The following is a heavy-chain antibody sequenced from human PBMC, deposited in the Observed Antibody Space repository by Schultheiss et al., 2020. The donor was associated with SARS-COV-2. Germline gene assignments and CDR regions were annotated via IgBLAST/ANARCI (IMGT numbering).Heavy chain of an antibody. D-gene: IGHD2-2*02. CDR1: GFTFSSYD. V-gene: IGHV3-13*04. CDR3: ARDRDCSSTSCYTWYFDY. Sequence: GGSLRLSCAASGFTFSSYDMHWVRQATGKGLEWVSAIGTAGDTYYQGSVKGRFTISRENAKNSLYLQMNSLRSEDTAVYYCARDRDCSSTSCYTWYFDYWGQGTLVTVSS. CDR2: IGTAGDT. J-gene: IGHJ4*02.